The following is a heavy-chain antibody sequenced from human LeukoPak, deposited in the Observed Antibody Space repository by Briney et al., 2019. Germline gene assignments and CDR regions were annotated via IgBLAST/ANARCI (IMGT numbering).Heavy chain of an antibody. CDR1: GFTFSSYA. Sequence: GGSLRLSCAASGFTFSSYAMSWVRQAPGKGLEWVSGISGSGGSTYYADSVEGRFTISRDNPKNTLYLQMNSLRAEDTAVYYCAKLPIVVVVAATWWFDPWGQGTLVTVSS. J-gene: IGHJ5*02. CDR3: AKLPIVVVVAATWWFDP. CDR2: ISGSGGST. D-gene: IGHD2-15*01. V-gene: IGHV3-23*01.